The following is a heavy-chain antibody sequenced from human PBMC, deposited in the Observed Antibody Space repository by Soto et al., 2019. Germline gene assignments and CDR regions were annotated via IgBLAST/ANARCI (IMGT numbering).Heavy chain of an antibody. Sequence: SVKVSCKASGGTFSSNAISWVRQAPGQGLEWMGGIIPIFGTANYAQKFQGRVTITADESTSTAYMELSSLRSEDTAVYYCARDSGSRRPASPDYWGQGTLVTVSS. CDR1: GGTFSSNA. CDR3: ARDSGSRRPASPDY. J-gene: IGHJ4*02. CDR2: IIPIFGTA. V-gene: IGHV1-69*13. D-gene: IGHD3-10*01.